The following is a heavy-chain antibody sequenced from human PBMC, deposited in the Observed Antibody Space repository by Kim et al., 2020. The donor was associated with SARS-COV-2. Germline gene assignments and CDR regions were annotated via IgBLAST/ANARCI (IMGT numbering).Heavy chain of an antibody. J-gene: IGHJ3*02. CDR3: ARARKDIVLVVYAMGAFEI. V-gene: IGHV4-31*03. CDR2: IYYSGST. CDR1: GGSISSGGYY. Sequence: SETLSLTCTVSGGSISSGGYYWSWILQHPGKGLEWIGYIYYSGSTYYNPSLKSRVTVSVDTSKNQFSLKLSSVTSADTAWYYCARARKDIVLVVYAMGAFEIWGQGTMVTVSS. D-gene: IGHD2-8*02.